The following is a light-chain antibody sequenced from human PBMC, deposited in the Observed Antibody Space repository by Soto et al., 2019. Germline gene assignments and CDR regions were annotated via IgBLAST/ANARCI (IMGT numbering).Light chain of an antibody. Sequence: DIQLTQSPSFLSASVGDRVTITCRASQGISSYLAWYQQKPGKAPKLLIYAASPLQSGVPSRFSGSGSGTEFTLTISSLQPEDFATYYCQQLNSYHITFGQGTRLEIK. J-gene: IGKJ5*01. CDR2: AAS. CDR1: QGISSY. V-gene: IGKV1-9*01. CDR3: QQLNSYHIT.